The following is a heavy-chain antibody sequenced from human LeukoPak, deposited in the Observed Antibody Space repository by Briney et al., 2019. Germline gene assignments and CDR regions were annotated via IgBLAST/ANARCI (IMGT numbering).Heavy chain of an antibody. CDR3: ARIRIAAAGYYFDY. Sequence: SETLSLTCTVSGGSISSYYWSWIRQPPGKGLEWIGYIYYSGSTNYNPSLKSRVTISVDTSKNQFSLKLSSVTAADTAVYYCARIRIAAAGYYFDYWGQGTLVTVSS. J-gene: IGHJ4*02. CDR2: IYYSGST. CDR1: GGSISSYY. D-gene: IGHD6-13*01. V-gene: IGHV4-59*08.